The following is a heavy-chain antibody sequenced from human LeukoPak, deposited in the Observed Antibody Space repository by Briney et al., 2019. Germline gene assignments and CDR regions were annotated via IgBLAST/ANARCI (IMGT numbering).Heavy chain of an antibody. Sequence: SETLSLTCTVSGGSISSYYWSWIRQPPGKGLEWIGYIYYSGSTNYNPSLKSRVTISVDTSKNQFSLKLSSVTAADTAVYYCARGVYGSGSYYNRWFDHWGQGTLVTVSS. CDR1: GGSISSYY. D-gene: IGHD3-10*01. J-gene: IGHJ5*02. CDR3: ARGVYGSGSYYNRWFDH. CDR2: IYYSGST. V-gene: IGHV4-59*01.